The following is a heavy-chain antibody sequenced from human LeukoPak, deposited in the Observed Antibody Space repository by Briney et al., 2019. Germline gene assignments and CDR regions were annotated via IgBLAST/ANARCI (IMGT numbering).Heavy chain of an antibody. D-gene: IGHD5-24*01. Sequence: PSETLSLTCAVYGGSFSGYYWSWIRQPPGKGLEWIGEINHSGSTNYNPSLKSRVTISVDTSENQFSLKLSSVTAADAAVYYCARGRDSDYWGQGTLVTVSS. CDR1: GGSFSGYY. J-gene: IGHJ4*02. CDR3: ARGRDSDY. CDR2: INHSGST. V-gene: IGHV4-34*01.